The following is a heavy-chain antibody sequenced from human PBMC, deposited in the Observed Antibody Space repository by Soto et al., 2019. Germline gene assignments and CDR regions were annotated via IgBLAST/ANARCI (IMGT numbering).Heavy chain of an antibody. D-gene: IGHD2-15*01. CDR2: IYYSGST. Sequence: PSETLSLTCTVSGGSTSSYYWSWIRQPPGKGLEWIGYIYYSGSTNYNPSLKSRVTISVDTSKNQFSLKLSSVTAADTAVYYCARRYCSSDSCYFASWFDPWGQGTLVTVSS. V-gene: IGHV4-59*08. CDR3: ARRYCSSDSCYFASWFDP. J-gene: IGHJ5*02. CDR1: GGSTSSYY.